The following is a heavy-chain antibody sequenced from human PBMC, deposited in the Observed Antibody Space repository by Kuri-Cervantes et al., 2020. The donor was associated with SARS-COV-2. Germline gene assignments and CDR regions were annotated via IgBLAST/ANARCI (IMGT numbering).Heavy chain of an antibody. Sequence: SQTLSLTCAVYGGSFSGYYWSWIRQPPGKGLEWIGEINHSGSTNYNPSLKSRVTISVDTSKNQFSLKLSSVTAADTAVYYCARVSKAARPSAWFDPWGQGTLVTVSS. CDR3: ARVSKAARPSAWFDP. CDR2: INHSGST. V-gene: IGHV4-34*01. CDR1: GGSFSGYY. J-gene: IGHJ5*02. D-gene: IGHD6-6*01.